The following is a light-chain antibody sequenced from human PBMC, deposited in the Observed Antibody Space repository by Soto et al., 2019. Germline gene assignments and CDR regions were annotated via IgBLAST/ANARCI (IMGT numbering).Light chain of an antibody. CDR3: QQFSSYPLT. J-gene: IGKJ4*01. CDR1: QTVTNNY. V-gene: IGKV3-20*01. CDR2: DTS. Sequence: EIVLTQSPGTLPLSPGERATLSCRASQTVTNNYLAWYQQKPGQAPRLLIYDTSSRATGIPDTFSGSGSGTDFTLTISRLEPEDSAMYYCQQFSSYPLTFGGGTKVDI.